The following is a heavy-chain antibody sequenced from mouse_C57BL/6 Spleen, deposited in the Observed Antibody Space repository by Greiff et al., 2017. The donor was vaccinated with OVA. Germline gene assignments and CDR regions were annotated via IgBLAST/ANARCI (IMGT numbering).Heavy chain of an antibody. CDR3: ARGIYYGYDWYFDV. Sequence: VKLQESGPGLVAPSQRLSITCTVSGFSLTSYAISWVRQPPGTGLEWLGVIWTGGGTNYTSALKSRLSISKDNSKSQVFLKMNSLQTDDTARYYCARGIYYGYDWYFDVWGTGTTVTVSS. V-gene: IGHV2-9-1*01. CDR1: GFSLTSYA. D-gene: IGHD2-2*01. CDR2: IWTGGGT. J-gene: IGHJ1*03.